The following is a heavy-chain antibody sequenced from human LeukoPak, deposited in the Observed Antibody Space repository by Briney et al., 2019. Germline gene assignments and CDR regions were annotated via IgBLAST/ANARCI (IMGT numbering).Heavy chain of an antibody. V-gene: IGHV1-2*02. CDR1: GYTFTGYY. Sequence: ASVKVSCKASGYTFTGYYMHWVRQAPGQGLEWMGWINPSSGGTNYAQKFQGRVTMTRDTSISTAYMELSRLRSDDTAVYYCARLSGYGGTDAGYWGQGTLVTVSS. CDR3: ARLSGYGGTDAGY. D-gene: IGHD4-23*01. J-gene: IGHJ4*02. CDR2: INPSSGGT.